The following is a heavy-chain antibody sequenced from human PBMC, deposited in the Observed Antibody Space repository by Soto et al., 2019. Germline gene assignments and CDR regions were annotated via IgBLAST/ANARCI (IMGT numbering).Heavy chain of an antibody. J-gene: IGHJ6*02. CDR3: ARELPQRQGRNMDV. Sequence: SETLSLTCTVTGGSMTSGDQYWTWIRHRPGEGLEWFGYINHRGSLYYNPSLKSRVSMSVDTSKDQFSLNLSSVTAADAAVYYCARELPQRQGRNMDVWGQGTTVTVSS. CDR1: GGSMTSGDQY. V-gene: IGHV4-31*03. CDR2: INHRGSL. D-gene: IGHD1-1*01.